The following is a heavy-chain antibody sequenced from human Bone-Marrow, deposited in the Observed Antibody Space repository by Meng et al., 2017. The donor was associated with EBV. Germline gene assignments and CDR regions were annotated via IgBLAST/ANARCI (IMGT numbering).Heavy chain of an antibody. V-gene: IGHV7-4-1*02. Sequence: QGPLVQSGSALKKPGASVKVSCKASGYTFTSYAMNWVRQAPGQGLEWMGWINTNTGNPTYAQGFTGRFVFSLDTSVSTAYLQISSLKAEDTAVYYCAREAPDGYNPMPPVYWGQGTLVTVSS. CDR1: GYTFTSYA. D-gene: IGHD5-24*01. CDR3: AREAPDGYNPMPPVY. J-gene: IGHJ4*02. CDR2: INTNTGNP.